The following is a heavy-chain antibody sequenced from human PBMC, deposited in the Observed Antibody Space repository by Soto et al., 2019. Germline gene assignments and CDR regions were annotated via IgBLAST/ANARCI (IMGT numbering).Heavy chain of an antibody. D-gene: IGHD5-12*01. V-gene: IGHV3-33*01. CDR1: GFTFSSYG. CDR3: ARELVSDGYIAGYYYYYGMDV. CDR2: IWYDGSNK. Sequence: GGPLRLSCAASGFTFSSYGMHWVRQAPGKGLEWVAVIWYDGSNKYYADSVKGRFTISRDNSKNTLYLQMNSLRAEDTAVYYCARELVSDGYIAGYYYYYGMDVWGQGTTVTVSS. J-gene: IGHJ6*02.